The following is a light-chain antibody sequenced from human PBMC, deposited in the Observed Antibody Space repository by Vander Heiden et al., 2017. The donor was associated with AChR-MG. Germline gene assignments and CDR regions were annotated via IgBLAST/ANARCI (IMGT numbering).Light chain of an antibody. J-gene: IGLJ3*02. V-gene: IGLV3-21*04. CDR1: EIGSKS. Sequence: SSVPTQPPSVSLAPGQPATITCGGNEIGSKSVPWYQQQPGQAPALVIYYDTDRPSGIPERFSGSNSGITATLTISRLEAGDEADYYCQVWDRSSDHWVFGGGTKLTVL. CDR3: QVWDRSSDHWV. CDR2: YDT.